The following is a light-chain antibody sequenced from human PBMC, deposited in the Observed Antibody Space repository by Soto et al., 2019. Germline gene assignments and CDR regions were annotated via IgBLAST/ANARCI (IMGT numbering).Light chain of an antibody. CDR3: CSYAGSSTFLYV. Sequence: LTQPAFVSGSPGQSIPISCTGTSSDVGSYNLVSWYQQHPGKAPKLMIYEVTKRPSGVSNRFSGSKSGNTASLTISGLQAEDEADYYCCSYAGSSTFLYVFGTGTKVTVL. CDR1: SSDVGSYNL. J-gene: IGLJ1*01. CDR2: EVT. V-gene: IGLV2-23*02.